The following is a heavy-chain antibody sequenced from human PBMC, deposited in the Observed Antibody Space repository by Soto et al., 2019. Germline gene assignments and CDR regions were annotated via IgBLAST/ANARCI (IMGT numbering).Heavy chain of an antibody. CDR2: IYWDDDK. D-gene: IGHD2-15*01. V-gene: IGHV2-5*02. Sequence: QITLRESGPTLVQPTQTLTLTCTLSGVSLSTSGEGVGWIRQPPGKALEWLALIYWDDDKRFSPSLKSRLAITRDISKNQVVMTMTDMAPEDTAIYSCAHRQRTVVVGAPFDLWGQGSQVTVSS. CDR1: GVSLSTSGEG. CDR3: AHRQRTVVVGAPFDL. J-gene: IGHJ4*02.